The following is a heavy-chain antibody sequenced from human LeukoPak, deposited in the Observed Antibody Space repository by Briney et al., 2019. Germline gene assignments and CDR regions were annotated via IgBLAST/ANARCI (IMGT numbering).Heavy chain of an antibody. Sequence: GTLSLTCGVSGGSVINTNWWTWVRQPPGKGLEWIGEVHLDGRTNYNPSLESRLIMSVDVSENQVSLKLTSVTAADTAVYYCAREGGFYRPLDYSGQGTLVTVSS. CDR1: GGSVINTNW. J-gene: IGHJ4*02. CDR2: VHLDGRT. CDR3: AREGGFYRPLDY. V-gene: IGHV4-4*02. D-gene: IGHD3-3*01.